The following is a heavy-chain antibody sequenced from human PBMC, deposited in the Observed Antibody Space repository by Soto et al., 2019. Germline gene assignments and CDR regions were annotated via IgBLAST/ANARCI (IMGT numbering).Heavy chain of an antibody. V-gene: IGHV4-31*03. Sequence: QVQLQESGPGLVKPSQTLSLTCNVSGESLSSGGYYWSWIRHHPGKGLEWIGYIYDTESAYYNPSLNSRVTISMDTSTHQFAMRLSSVTAADTAVYYCARASSSSSEADYWGQGILATVSS. D-gene: IGHD6-6*01. CDR2: IYDTESA. CDR1: GESLSSGGYY. J-gene: IGHJ4*02. CDR3: ARASSSSSEADY.